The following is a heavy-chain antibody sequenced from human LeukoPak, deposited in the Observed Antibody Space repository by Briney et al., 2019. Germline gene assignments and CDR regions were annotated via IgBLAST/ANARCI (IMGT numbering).Heavy chain of an antibody. CDR2: IYYSGST. Sequence: NPSETLSLTCTVFGGSISSYYWSWIRQPPGKGLEWIGYIYYSGSTNYNPSLKSRVTISVDTSKNQFSLKLSSVTAADTAVYYCARSIAAAGAAAYWGQGTLVTVSS. D-gene: IGHD6-13*01. J-gene: IGHJ4*02. CDR1: GGSISSYY. V-gene: IGHV4-59*08. CDR3: ARSIAAAGAAAY.